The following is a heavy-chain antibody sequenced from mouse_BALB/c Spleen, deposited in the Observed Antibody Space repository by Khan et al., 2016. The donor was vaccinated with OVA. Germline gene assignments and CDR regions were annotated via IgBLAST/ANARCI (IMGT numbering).Heavy chain of an antibody. J-gene: IGHJ2*01. CDR3: ARGYYYFDY. CDR2: ISSGGGGT. V-gene: IGHV5-12-1*01. Sequence: EVELVESGGGLVRPGGSLKLSCAASAFDFSYYDMSWVRQTPERRLEWVAYISSGGGGTSYPDTVKGRFTISRDNAKNTLNLQMSSLKSEETAIYYCARGYYYFDYWGQGTTLTVSS. D-gene: IGHD2-3*01. CDR1: AFDFSYYD.